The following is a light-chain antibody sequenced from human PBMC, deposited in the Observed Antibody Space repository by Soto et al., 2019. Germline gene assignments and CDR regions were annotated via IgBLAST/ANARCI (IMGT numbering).Light chain of an antibody. CDR1: SSDVGGYSY. J-gene: IGLJ1*01. Sequence: QSVLTQPPSASGTPGQRVTISCTGTSSDVGGYSYVSWYQQHPGKAPKLMISDVSKRPSGVPDRFSGSKFGNTASLTISGLQAEDEADYYCCSYAGAFTYVFGSGTKLTVL. CDR3: CSYAGAFTYV. CDR2: DVS. V-gene: IGLV2-11*01.